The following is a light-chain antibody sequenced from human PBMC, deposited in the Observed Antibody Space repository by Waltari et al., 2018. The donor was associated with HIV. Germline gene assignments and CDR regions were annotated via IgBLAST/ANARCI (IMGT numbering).Light chain of an antibody. V-gene: IGLV3-19*01. J-gene: IGLJ2*01. Sequence: SSELTQDPVASVALGQTVTITCRGDSLKTYYATWYQCKPHQPPTLLIDDKYKRPSGIPDRFSGSSSSNTAALTITGAQAEDEADYFCQSRDTHNNHVIFGGGTKLSVL. CDR3: QSRDTHNNHVI. CDR2: DKY. CDR1: SLKTYY.